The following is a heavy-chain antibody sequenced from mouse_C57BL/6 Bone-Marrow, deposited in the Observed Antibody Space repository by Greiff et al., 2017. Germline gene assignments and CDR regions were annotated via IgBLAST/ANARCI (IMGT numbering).Heavy chain of an antibody. V-gene: IGHV7-3*01. CDR3: ARLYYGGYYFDY. J-gene: IGHJ2*01. CDR2: IRNKANGYTT. CDR1: GFTFTDYY. Sequence: EVKLMESGGGLVQPGGSLSLSCAASGFTFTDYYMSWVRQPPGKALEWLGFIRNKANGYTTEYSASVKGRFTISRDNSQSILYLQMNALRAEDSATYYCARLYYGGYYFDYWGQGTTLTVSS. D-gene: IGHD1-1*01.